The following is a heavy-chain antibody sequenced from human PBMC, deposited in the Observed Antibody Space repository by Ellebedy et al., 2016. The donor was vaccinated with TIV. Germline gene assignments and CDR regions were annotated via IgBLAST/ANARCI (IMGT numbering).Heavy chain of an antibody. CDR3: VVERNHAFEV. D-gene: IGHD1-14*01. V-gene: IGHV6-1*01. Sequence: SQTLSLTCDISGDSVSSNILAWNWIRQSPSKGLEWLGRTYYRSQWYRDYGLSVVGRTAINPDTSKNQFTLQLHSVTPEDTAVYYCVVERNHAFEVWGQGTVVTVSS. CDR2: TYYRSQWYR. J-gene: IGHJ3*01. CDR1: GDSVSSNILA.